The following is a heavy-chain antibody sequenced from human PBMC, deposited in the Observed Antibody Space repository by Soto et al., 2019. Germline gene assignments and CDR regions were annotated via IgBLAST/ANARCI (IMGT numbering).Heavy chain of an antibody. CDR3: ARGSPITMIVVVMDY. J-gene: IGHJ4*02. D-gene: IGHD3-22*01. V-gene: IGHV4-61*01. Sequence: SETLSLTCTVSGGSVSSGSYYWSWIRQPPGKGLEWIGYIYYSGSTNYNPSLKSRVTISVDTSKNQFSLKLSSVTAADTAVYYCARGSPITMIVVVMDYWGQGTLVTVSS. CDR2: IYYSGST. CDR1: GGSVSSGSYY.